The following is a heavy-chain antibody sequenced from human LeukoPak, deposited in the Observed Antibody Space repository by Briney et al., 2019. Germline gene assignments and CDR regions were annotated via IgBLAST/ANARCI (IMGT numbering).Heavy chain of an antibody. D-gene: IGHD1-26*01. CDR3: AKAEIGTYFSDFDY. V-gene: IGHV3-23*01. Sequence: GGSLRLSCAASGFTFSNYAMSWVRQAPGKGLEWVSVICGSGGSTYYADSVKGRFTISRDNSKNTLYLQMNSLRAEDTAVYYCAKAEIGTYFSDFDYWGQGTLVTVSS. CDR1: GFTFSNYA. CDR2: ICGSGGST. J-gene: IGHJ4*02.